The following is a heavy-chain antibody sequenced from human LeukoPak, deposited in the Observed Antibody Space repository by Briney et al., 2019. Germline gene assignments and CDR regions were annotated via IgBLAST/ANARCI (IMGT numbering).Heavy chain of an antibody. CDR2: IRYDGSNK. D-gene: IGHD6-13*01. CDR3: AKDRSSSWYRGKVYMDV. J-gene: IGHJ6*03. Sequence: PGGSLRLSCAASGFTFSSYGMHWVRQAPGKGLEWVAFIRYDGSNKYYADSVKGRFTISRDNSKNTLYLQMNSLRAEDTAVYYCAKDRSSSWYRGKVYMDVWGKGTTVTVSS. V-gene: IGHV3-30*02. CDR1: GFTFSSYG.